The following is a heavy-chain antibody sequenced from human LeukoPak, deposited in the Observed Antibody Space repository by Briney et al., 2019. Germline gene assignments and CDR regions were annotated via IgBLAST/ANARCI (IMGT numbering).Heavy chain of an antibody. V-gene: IGHV1-46*01. D-gene: IGHD6-6*01. J-gene: IGHJ4*02. CDR2: INPSGGST. CDR3: AMGEQLVGY. CDR1: GYTFTSYG. Sequence: ASVKVSCTASGYTFTSYGISWVRQAPGQGLEWMGIINPSGGSTSYAQKFQGRVTMTRDTSTSTVYMELSSLRSEDTAVYYCAMGEQLVGYWGQGTLVTVSS.